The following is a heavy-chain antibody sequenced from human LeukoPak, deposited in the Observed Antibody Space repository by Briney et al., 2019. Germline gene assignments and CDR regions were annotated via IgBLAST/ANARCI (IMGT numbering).Heavy chain of an antibody. CDR3: ARDTTRRFDH. CDR1: GDSVFSDSGG. V-gene: IGHV6-1*01. J-gene: IGHJ4*02. D-gene: IGHD1-26*01. Sequence: SQTLSLTCVISGDSVFSDSGGWNWIRQSPSRGLEWLGRTYYRSKWYNDYAVSVKSRITINPDTSKNQFSLQLNSVAPEDTALYYCARDTTRRFDHWGQGTLVTVSS. CDR2: TYYRSKWYN.